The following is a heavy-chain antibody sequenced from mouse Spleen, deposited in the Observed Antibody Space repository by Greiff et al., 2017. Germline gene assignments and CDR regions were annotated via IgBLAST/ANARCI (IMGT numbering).Heavy chain of an antibody. CDR2: IWAGGST. CDR3: ARGGTTVVADFDY. D-gene: IGHD1-1*01. CDR1: GFSLTSYG. V-gene: IGHV2-9*02. J-gene: IGHJ2*01. Sequence: VKLVESGPGLVAPSQSLSITCTVSGFSLTSYGVHWVRQPPGKGLEWLGVIWAGGSTNYNSALMSRLSISKDNSKSQVFLKMNSLQTDDTAMYYCARGGTTVVADFDYWGQGTTLTVST.